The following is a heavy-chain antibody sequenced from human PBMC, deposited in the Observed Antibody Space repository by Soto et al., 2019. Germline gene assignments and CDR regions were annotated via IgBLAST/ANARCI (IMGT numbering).Heavy chain of an antibody. Sequence: GGSLRLSCAASGFTFSSNWMHWVRQGPGRGLVWVAGIKRDGSGTYYVDSVKGRFTISRDNAKNTLYLQMNSPRADDTAVYYCARVLPGGGYPHDYFDYWGQGTLVTVSS. CDR2: IKRDGSGT. V-gene: IGHV3-74*01. D-gene: IGHD2-15*01. J-gene: IGHJ4*02. CDR3: ARVLPGGGYPHDYFDY. CDR1: GFTFSSNW.